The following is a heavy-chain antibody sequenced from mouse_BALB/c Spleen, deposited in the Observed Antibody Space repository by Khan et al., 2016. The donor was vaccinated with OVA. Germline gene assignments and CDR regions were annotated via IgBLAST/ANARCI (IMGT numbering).Heavy chain of an antibody. CDR1: GFTFSSYG. CDR3: ARQPGYYEGSAMDY. Sequence: EVELVESGGDLVKPGGCLKLSCAASGFTFSSYGMSWVRQTPDKRLEWVAAISSGGSYTYYPDSLKGRFTISRDNAKNTLYLQMSSLKSEDTAMYYCARQPGYYEGSAMDYWGQGTSVTVSS. J-gene: IGHJ4*01. D-gene: IGHD2-3*01. CDR2: ISSGGSYT. V-gene: IGHV5-6*01.